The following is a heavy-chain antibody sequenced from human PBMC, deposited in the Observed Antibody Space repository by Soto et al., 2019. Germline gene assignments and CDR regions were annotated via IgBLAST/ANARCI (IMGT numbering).Heavy chain of an antibody. CDR1: GYTFTSYD. J-gene: IGHJ5*02. Sequence: QVQLVQSGAEVKKPGASVKVSCKASGYTFTSYDINWVRQATGQGLEWMGWMNPNSGNTGYAQKFQGRVTMNRNTSISTAYMDLSSLRSADTAVYYCARGVGPTGDNWFDPWGQGTLVTVSS. CDR3: ARGVGPTGDNWFDP. V-gene: IGHV1-8*01. CDR2: MNPNSGNT.